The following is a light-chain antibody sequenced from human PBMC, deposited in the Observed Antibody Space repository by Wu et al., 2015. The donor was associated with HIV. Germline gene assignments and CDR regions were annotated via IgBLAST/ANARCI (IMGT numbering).Light chain of an antibody. CDR2: AAS. J-gene: IGKJ4*01. Sequence: DIQMTQSPSSLSASVGDRVTISCRASQSITNYLNWYQHKPGRAPKLLIYAASTLHGGVPSRFSGSGSGTHFTLIITSLQPEDFATYYCQQSDSAPYTFGGGTKGGDQT. V-gene: IGKV1-39*01. CDR1: QSITNY. CDR3: QQSDSAPYT.